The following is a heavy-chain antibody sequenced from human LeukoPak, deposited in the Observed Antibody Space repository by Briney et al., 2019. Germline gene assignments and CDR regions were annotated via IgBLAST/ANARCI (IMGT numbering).Heavy chain of an antibody. D-gene: IGHD1-26*01. CDR2: IYYSGST. CDR3: ARAAYSGSYHSDY. Sequence: PSETLSLTCTVSGGSVNSGSYYWNWIRQPPGKGLEWIGYIYYSGSTNYDPSLKSRVTISVDTSKNQFSLKLSSVTAADTAVYYCARAAYSGSYHSDYWGQGTLVTVSS. V-gene: IGHV4-61*01. J-gene: IGHJ4*02. CDR1: GGSVNSGSYY.